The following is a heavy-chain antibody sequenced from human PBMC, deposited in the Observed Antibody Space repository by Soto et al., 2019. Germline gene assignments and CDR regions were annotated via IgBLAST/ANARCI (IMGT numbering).Heavy chain of an antibody. D-gene: IGHD2-2*01. CDR2: INPNSGGT. CDR3: ASINSLYCSSTSSYALDI. Sequence: ASVKVSCKASGYTFTGYYMHWVRQAPGQGLEWMGWINPNSGGTNYAQKFQGWVTMTRDTSISTAYMELSRLRSDDTAVYYCASINSLYCSSTSSYALDIWGQGTMVTVSS. J-gene: IGHJ3*02. CDR1: GYTFTGYY. V-gene: IGHV1-2*04.